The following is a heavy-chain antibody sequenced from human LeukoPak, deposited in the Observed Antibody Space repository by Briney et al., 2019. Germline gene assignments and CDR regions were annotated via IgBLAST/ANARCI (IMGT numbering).Heavy chain of an antibody. D-gene: IGHD3-22*01. V-gene: IGHV1-69*05. CDR1: EYTFTGYY. Sequence: SVKVSCKASEYTFTGYYMHWVRQAPGQGLEWMGGIIPIFGTANYAQKFQGRVTITTDESTSTAYMELSSLRSEDTAVYYCARGGALEYYDSSGYRFDYWGQGTLVTVSS. CDR3: ARGGALEYYDSSGYRFDY. J-gene: IGHJ4*02. CDR2: IIPIFGTA.